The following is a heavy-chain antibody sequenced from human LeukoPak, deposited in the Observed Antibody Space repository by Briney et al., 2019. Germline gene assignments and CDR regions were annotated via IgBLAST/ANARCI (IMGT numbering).Heavy chain of an antibody. V-gene: IGHV3-23*01. CDR2: ISGSGGST. J-gene: IGHJ2*01. D-gene: IGHD1-14*01. CDR1: GGSISSSN. Sequence: ETLSLTCAVSGGSISSSNWWSWVRQAPGKGLEWVSAISGSGGSTYYADSVKGRFTISRDNSKNTLYLQMNSLRAEDTAVYYCAKVRGTGGRYFDLWGRGTLVTVSS. CDR3: AKVRGTGGRYFDL.